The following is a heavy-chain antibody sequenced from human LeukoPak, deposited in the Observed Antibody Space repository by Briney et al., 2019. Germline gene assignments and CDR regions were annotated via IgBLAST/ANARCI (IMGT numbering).Heavy chain of an antibody. Sequence: ASVKVSCKASGGTFSSYAISWVRQAPGQGLEWMGWISAYNGNTNYAQKLQGRVTMTTDTPTSTAYMELRSLRSDDTAVYYCARNRATIFGVVTTRDYFDYWGQGTLVTVSS. D-gene: IGHD3-3*01. CDR2: ISAYNGNT. CDR3: ARNRATIFGVVTTRDYFDY. J-gene: IGHJ4*02. V-gene: IGHV1-18*01. CDR1: GGTFSSYA.